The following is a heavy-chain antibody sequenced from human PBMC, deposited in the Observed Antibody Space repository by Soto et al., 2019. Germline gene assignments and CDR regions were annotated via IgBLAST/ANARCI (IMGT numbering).Heavy chain of an antibody. V-gene: IGHV4-38-2*01. Sequence: SETLSLTCAVSGYSISSGYYWGWIRQPPGKGLEWIGSIYHSGGTYYNPSLKSRVTISVDRSQKQFSLRLGSVTAADTAVYYCAVGYCSSSSCSREYYQHWGQGTLVTVSS. D-gene: IGHD2-2*01. J-gene: IGHJ1*01. CDR2: IYHSGGT. CDR1: GYSISSGYY. CDR3: AVGYCSSSSCSREYYQH.